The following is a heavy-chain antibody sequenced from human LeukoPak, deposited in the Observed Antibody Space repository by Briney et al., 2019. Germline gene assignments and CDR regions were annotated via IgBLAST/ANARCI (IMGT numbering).Heavy chain of an antibody. CDR1: GGSFSGYY. J-gene: IGHJ4*02. D-gene: IGHD3-3*01. V-gene: IGHV4-34*01. CDR2: INHSGST. CDR3: ARRYYDFWSGYYDY. Sequence: SETLSLTFAVYGGSFSGYYWSWIRQPPGKGLEWIGEINHSGSTNYDPSLKSRVTISVDTSKNQFSLKLSSVTAADTAVYYCARRYYDFWSGYYDYWGQGTLVTVSS.